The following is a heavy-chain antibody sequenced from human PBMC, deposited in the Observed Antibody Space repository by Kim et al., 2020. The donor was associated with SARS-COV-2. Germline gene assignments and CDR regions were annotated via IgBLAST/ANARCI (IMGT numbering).Heavy chain of an antibody. Sequence: GGSLRLSCAASGFTFTSYGMHWVRQAPGKGLQWVAAIWNDGNTKYSADSVKGRSTISRDTSKTTLHLQMNSRRAEATTLYYSARVGLGAVGFDYWGKGT. CDR1: GFTFTSYG. J-gene: IGHJ4*02. D-gene: IGHD6-25*01. CDR3: ARVGLGAVGFDY. V-gene: IGHV3-33*01. CDR2: IWNDGNTK.